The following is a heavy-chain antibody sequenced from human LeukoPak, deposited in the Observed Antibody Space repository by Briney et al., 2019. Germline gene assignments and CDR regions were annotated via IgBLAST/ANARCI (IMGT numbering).Heavy chain of an antibody. Sequence: GGSLRLSCAASGFTVSSNYMSWVRQAPGKGLEFVSAISPDANTIYYANSLKGRFTISRDNSKNTLYLQMGGLRAEDTAVYYCARWAPGLDYWGQGTLVTVSS. CDR1: GFTVSSNY. V-gene: IGHV3-64*01. J-gene: IGHJ4*02. CDR3: ARWAPGLDY. CDR2: ISPDANTI.